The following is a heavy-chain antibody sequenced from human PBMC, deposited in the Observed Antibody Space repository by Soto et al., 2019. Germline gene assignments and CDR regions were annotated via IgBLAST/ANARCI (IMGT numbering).Heavy chain of an antibody. V-gene: IGHV3-23*01. Sequence: EVQLLESGGGLVQPGVSLRLSCAASGFTFSSYAMSWVRQAPGKGLEWVSAISGSGGSTYYADSVKGRFTISRDNSKNTLYLQMNSLRAEDTAVYYCAKDLSSRSWPDYFDYWGQGTLVTVSS. D-gene: IGHD6-13*01. J-gene: IGHJ4*02. CDR2: ISGSGGST. CDR3: AKDLSSRSWPDYFDY. CDR1: GFTFSSYA.